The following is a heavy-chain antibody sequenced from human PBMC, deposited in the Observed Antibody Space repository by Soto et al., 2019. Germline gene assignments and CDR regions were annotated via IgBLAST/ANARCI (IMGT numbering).Heavy chain of an antibody. CDR1: GGYISSYD. D-gene: IGHD1-26*01. CDR3: ARSEATGLDH. CDR2: IYYSGST. J-gene: IGHJ4*02. V-gene: IGHV4-59*12. Sequence: SETLSLTCTVSGGYISSYDWSWIRQPPGKGLEWIGYIYYSGSTNYNPSLKSRVTISVDTSKNHFSLKLSSVTAADTAVYYCARSEATGLDHWGQGTLVTVSS.